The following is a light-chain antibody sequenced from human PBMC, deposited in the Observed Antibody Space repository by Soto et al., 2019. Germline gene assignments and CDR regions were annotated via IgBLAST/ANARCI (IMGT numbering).Light chain of an antibody. CDR2: GAS. Sequence: EIVMTQSPATLSVSPGERATLSCRASQSVSSNLAWYQQKPGQAPRLLIYGASTRATGIPARFSGSGSGTDFTLTISRLEPEDFAVYHCQQYGSSPRTFGRGTKVDIK. CDR1: QSVSSN. J-gene: IGKJ1*01. V-gene: IGKV3-15*01. CDR3: QQYGSSPRT.